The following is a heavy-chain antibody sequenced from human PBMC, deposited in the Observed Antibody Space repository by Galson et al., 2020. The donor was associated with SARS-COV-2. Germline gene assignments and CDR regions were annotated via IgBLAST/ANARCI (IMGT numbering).Heavy chain of an antibody. CDR2: IYHSGST. V-gene: IGHV4-38-2*01. D-gene: IGHD3-10*01. J-gene: IGHJ2*01. Sequence: SETLSLTCAVSGYSISSGYYWGWIRQPPGKGLEWIGSIYHSGSTYYNPSLKSRVTISVDTSKNQFSLKLSSVTAADTAVYYCARRITMVRGVIITGWYFDLWGRGTLVTVSS. CDR1: GYSISSGYY. CDR3: ARRITMVRGVIITGWYFDL.